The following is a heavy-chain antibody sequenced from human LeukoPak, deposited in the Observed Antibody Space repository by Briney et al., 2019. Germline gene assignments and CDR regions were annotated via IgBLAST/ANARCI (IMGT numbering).Heavy chain of an antibody. CDR2: ISSSSSYI. CDR1: GFTFTTYS. V-gene: IGHV3-21*01. J-gene: IGHJ6*02. CDR3: ARATPGYYYYYYGMDV. Sequence: PGGSLRLSCAASGFTFTTYSMSWVRQAPGKGLEWVSFISSSSSYIYYADSMKGRVTISRDNAKNSLYLQMNSLRAEDTAVYYCARATPGYYYYYYGMDVWGRGTTVTVSS.